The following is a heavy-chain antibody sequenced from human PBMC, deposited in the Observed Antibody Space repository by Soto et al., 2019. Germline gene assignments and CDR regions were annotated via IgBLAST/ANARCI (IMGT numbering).Heavy chain of an antibody. Sequence: SLRLSCGVSGFTFSTYAMSWVRQAPGKGLEWVSAISGSGNKTFYADSVKGRFTISRDNSKNTLHLHMSSPRAEDTAVYYCARDETYYYGSGPVGGQGTLVTVSS. D-gene: IGHD3-10*01. J-gene: IGHJ4*02. CDR1: GFTFSTYA. CDR3: ARDETYYYGSGPV. CDR2: ISGSGNKT. V-gene: IGHV3-23*01.